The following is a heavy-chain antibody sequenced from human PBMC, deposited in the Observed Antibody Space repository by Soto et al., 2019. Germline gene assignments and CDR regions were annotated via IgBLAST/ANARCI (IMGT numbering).Heavy chain of an antibody. CDR1: GYTFTSYA. Sequence: VKVSCKASGYTFTSYAMHWVRQAPGQRLEWMGWINAGNGNTKYSQKFQGRVTITRDTSASTAYMELSSLRSEDTAVYYCARPIAVAGTGAFDIWGQGTMVTVSS. D-gene: IGHD6-19*01. CDR2: INAGNGNT. V-gene: IGHV1-3*01. J-gene: IGHJ3*02. CDR3: ARPIAVAGTGAFDI.